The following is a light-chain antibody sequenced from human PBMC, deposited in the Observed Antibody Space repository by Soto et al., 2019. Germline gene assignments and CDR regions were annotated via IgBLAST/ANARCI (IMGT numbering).Light chain of an antibody. CDR1: SSNIGAGYE. Sequence: QSVLTQPPSVSEAPGQRVTISCTGSSSNIGAGYEAHWYQQVPGTAPKLLIYENNNRPSGVPDRFSGSKSGTSASLAITGFQAEDEAEYSSQPYASRLSGYVFGTGTKLTVL. CDR3: QPYASRLSGYV. CDR2: ENN. J-gene: IGLJ1*01. V-gene: IGLV1-40*01.